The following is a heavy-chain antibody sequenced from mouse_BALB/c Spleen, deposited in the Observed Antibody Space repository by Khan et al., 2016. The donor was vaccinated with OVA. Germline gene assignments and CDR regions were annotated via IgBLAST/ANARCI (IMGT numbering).Heavy chain of an antibody. CDR1: GYTFSSYW. CDR2: ILPGSGSR. D-gene: IGHD1-1*01. V-gene: IGHV1-9*01. J-gene: IGHJ2*01. Sequence: QVQLQQSGAELMKPGASVKISCKATGYTFSSYWLEWVKQRPGHGLEWIGEILPGSGSRNYNEKFKGKATFTADISSKTTSMQLSSLTSEDSAVYYCARVNYGSRDYFDYWGQGTTLTVSS. CDR3: ARVNYGSRDYFDY.